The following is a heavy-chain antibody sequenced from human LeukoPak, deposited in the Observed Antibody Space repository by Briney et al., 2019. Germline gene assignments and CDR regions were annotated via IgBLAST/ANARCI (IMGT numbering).Heavy chain of an antibody. Sequence: SQTLSLTCTVSGGSLSSGTYYWGWLRQPAGRGLEWIGRFYTSGSTNYNPSLKSRVTISVDTSKNQFSLKLSSVTAADTAVYYCAKRHYDSSGYSFDYWGQGTLVTVSS. CDR2: FYTSGST. D-gene: IGHD3-22*01. CDR1: GGSLSSGTYY. V-gene: IGHV4-61*02. J-gene: IGHJ4*02. CDR3: AKRHYDSSGYSFDY.